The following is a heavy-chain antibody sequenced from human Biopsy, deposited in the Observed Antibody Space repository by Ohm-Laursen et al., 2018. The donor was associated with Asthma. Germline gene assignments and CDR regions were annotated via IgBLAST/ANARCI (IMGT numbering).Heavy chain of an antibody. J-gene: IGHJ3*01. CDR1: GYTFIHFA. CDR2: INAGDGNT. Sequence: SVKVSCKASGYTFIHFAIHWVRQAPGQRLEWMGWINAGDGNTKYSQKFQGRVTITRDTSASTAYMDLRSLRSEDTAMYHCARTYYDFLTGQVNDAFALWGQGTMVTVSS. V-gene: IGHV1-3*01. D-gene: IGHD3-9*01. CDR3: ARTYYDFLTGQVNDAFAL.